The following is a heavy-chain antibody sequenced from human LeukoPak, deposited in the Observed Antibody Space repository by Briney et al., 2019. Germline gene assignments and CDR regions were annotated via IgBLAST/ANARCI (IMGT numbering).Heavy chain of an antibody. CDR1: GFTFSSYW. J-gene: IGHJ4*02. V-gene: IGHV3-7*01. Sequence: GGSLRLSCAASGFTFSSYWMGWVRQAPGKGLEWVANIKQDGSEKYYVDSVKGRFTISRDNAKNSLYLQMNSLRAEDTAVYYCASLHPVQLPLDYWGQGTLVTVSS. CDR2: IKQDGSEK. D-gene: IGHD2-2*01. CDR3: ASLHPVQLPLDY.